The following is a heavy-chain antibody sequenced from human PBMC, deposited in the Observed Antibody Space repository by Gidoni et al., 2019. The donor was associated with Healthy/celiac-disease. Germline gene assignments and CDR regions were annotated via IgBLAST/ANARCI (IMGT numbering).Heavy chain of an antibody. V-gene: IGHV3-30-3*01. Sequence: QVQLVESGGGVVQPGRSRRLSCAAAGCTFSSYAMHWVRQAPGKGLELLAVISYDGSNQYSADSVKCRFTISRDNSKNTLYLQMNSLRAEDPAVYYCASSVVITYYFDYWGQGTLVTVSS. D-gene: IGHD3-22*01. CDR1: GCTFSSYA. CDR3: ASSVVITYYFDY. CDR2: ISYDGSNQ. J-gene: IGHJ4*02.